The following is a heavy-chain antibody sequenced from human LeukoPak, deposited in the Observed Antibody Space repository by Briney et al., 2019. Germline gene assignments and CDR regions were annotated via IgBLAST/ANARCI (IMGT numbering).Heavy chain of an antibody. J-gene: IGHJ5*02. CDR3: AKDARKLNPIVVVPAAIFGNWIDP. CDR1: GFTFSSYA. D-gene: IGHD2-2*01. CDR2: ISGSGGST. V-gene: IGHV3-23*01. Sequence: GGSLRLSCAASGFTFSSYAMSWVRQAPGKGLEWVSAISGSGGSTYYADSVKGRFTISRDNSKNTLYLQMNSLRAEDTAVYYCAKDARKLNPIVVVPAAIFGNWIDPWGQGTLVTVSS.